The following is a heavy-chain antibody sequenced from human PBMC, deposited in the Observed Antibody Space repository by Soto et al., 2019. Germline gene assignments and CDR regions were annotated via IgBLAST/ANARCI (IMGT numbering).Heavy chain of an antibody. J-gene: IGHJ4*02. CDR2: ITGNGDTT. Sequence: EVQVLQSGGGLVPPGGSLRLSCAGSGFTFINTGMSWVRQAPGQGLEWVSAITGNGDTTYYADSVKGRFTISRDNSKSTLYLQMNSLRAEDTAVYYGAKIDGYFDYWGQGTLVTVSS. V-gene: IGHV3-23*01. D-gene: IGHD3-22*01. CDR3: AKIDGYFDY. CDR1: GFTFINTG.